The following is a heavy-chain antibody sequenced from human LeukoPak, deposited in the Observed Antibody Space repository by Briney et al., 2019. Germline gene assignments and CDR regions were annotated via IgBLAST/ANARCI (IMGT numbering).Heavy chain of an antibody. V-gene: IGHV6-1*01. CDR1: GDSFSSNSVT. D-gene: IGHD2-2*01. J-gene: IGHJ5*02. CDR3: ARRLTQYDCFDP. Sequence: SQTLSLTCAISGDSFSSNSVTWNWIRQSPSRGLEWLGRTYYRSTWYNDYAVSVRGRITVNPDTSKNQFSLHLNSVTSEDTAVYYCARRLTQYDCFDPWGQGILVTVS. CDR2: TYYRSTWYN.